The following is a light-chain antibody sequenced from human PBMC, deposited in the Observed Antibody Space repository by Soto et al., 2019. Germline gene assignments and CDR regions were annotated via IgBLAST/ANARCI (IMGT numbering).Light chain of an antibody. V-gene: IGKV3-20*01. CDR2: GAS. Sequence: EIVLTQSPGTMSLSPGERATLSCRASQSVTSSYLAWYQQKPGQAPRLLIYGASSRATGIPDRFSGSGSGTDFTLTIIRLEPEDCAVYYCQQYGSSPQTFGQGTKVEIK. CDR1: QSVTSSY. CDR3: QQYGSSPQT. J-gene: IGKJ1*01.